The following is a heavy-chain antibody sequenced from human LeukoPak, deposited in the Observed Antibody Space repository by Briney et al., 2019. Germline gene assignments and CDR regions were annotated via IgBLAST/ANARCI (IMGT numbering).Heavy chain of an antibody. Sequence: ASVKVSCKGTGYTFTSYGISWVRQAPGQGLEWMGWISAYNGNTNYAQRLQGRVTMTTDTSTSTAYMELRSLRSDDTAAYYCARAVRPIAAANYWGQGTLVTVSS. CDR3: ARAVRPIAAANY. CDR2: ISAYNGNT. D-gene: IGHD6-13*01. V-gene: IGHV1-18*01. CDR1: GYTFTSYG. J-gene: IGHJ4*02.